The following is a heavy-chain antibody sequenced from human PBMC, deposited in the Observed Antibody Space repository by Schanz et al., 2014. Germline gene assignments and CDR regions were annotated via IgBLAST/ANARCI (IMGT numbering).Heavy chain of an antibody. J-gene: IGHJ4*02. CDR3: TTETIAMAGTFSI. Sequence: QVQLVQSGSELKKPGASVKVSCKASGYTFTSYAMTWVRQAPGQGLEWVGWINTNTGNPTYAQGFTGRFVFSLDTSVSPASLQISSLKAEDTAAYYCTTETIAMAGTFSIWGQGTLVTVSS. V-gene: IGHV7-4-1*02. CDR2: INTNTGNP. D-gene: IGHD6-19*01. CDR1: GYTFTSYA.